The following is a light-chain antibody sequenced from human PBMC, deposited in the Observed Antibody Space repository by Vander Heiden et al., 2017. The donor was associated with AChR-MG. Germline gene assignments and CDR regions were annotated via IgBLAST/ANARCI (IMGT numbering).Light chain of an antibody. CDR1: QSISSSY. J-gene: IGKJ1*01. CDR3: QQYGSSPGT. V-gene: IGKV3-20*01. CDR2: GAS. Sequence: EIVLTQSPGTLSLSPGERATLSCRASQSISSSYVAWYQQKPGQAPTLLIYGASRRATGIADRFSGSGSGTDFTLTISRLEPEDFAVYFCQQYGSSPGTFGQGTKVEIK.